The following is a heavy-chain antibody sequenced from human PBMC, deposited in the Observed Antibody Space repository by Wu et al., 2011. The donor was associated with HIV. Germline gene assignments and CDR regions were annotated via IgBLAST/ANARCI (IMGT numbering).Heavy chain of an antibody. CDR2: IIPMFGTA. D-gene: IGHD7-27*01. J-gene: IGHJ5*02. V-gene: IGHV1-69*01. CDR1: GGTFSRHA. Sequence: QVQLVQSGAEVKKPGSSVKVSCKASGGTFSRHAISWVRQAPGQGLEWMGGIIPMFGTANYAHKFQGRVTIVTDESTTTAYMELSSLRSEDTAVYYCARGEANWGSPIRFDPWGQGTLVHRLL. CDR3: ARGEANWGSPIRFDP.